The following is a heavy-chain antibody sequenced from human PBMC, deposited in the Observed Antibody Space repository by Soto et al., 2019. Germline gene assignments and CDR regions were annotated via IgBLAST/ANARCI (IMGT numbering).Heavy chain of an antibody. CDR3: ARDFAGVQLERRFYYYYYGMDV. CDR1: GYTFTSSG. D-gene: IGHD1-1*01. Sequence: ASVKVSCKASGYTFTSSGISWVRQAPGQGLEWMGWISSDNGNTNYAQHLQGRVTMTTDTSTSTAYMELRSLRSDDTAVYYCARDFAGVQLERRFYYYYYGMDVWGQGTTVTVSS. J-gene: IGHJ6*02. V-gene: IGHV1-18*01. CDR2: ISSDNGNT.